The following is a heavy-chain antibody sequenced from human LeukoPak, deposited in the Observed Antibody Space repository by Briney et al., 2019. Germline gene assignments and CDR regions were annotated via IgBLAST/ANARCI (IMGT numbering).Heavy chain of an antibody. CDR3: ARDLPPYYFDY. CDR1: GGIFSSYA. CDR2: IIPILGIA. J-gene: IGHJ4*02. Sequence: SVKVFCKASGGIFSSYAISWVRQAPGQGLEWMGRIIPILGIANYAQKFQGRVTITADKSTSTAYMDLSSLRSEDTAVYYCARDLPPYYFDYWGQGTLVTVSS. V-gene: IGHV1-69*04.